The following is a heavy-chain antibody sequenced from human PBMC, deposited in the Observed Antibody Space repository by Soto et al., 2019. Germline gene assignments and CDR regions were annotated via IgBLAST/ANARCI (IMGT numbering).Heavy chain of an antibody. CDR2: ISYDGSNK. CDR1: GFTFSSYA. D-gene: IGHD4-17*01. V-gene: IGHV3-30-3*01. CDR3: ARDRMTTVTRYSYYGMDV. Sequence: PXGSLRLSCAAAGFTFSSYAMHWVRQAPGRGLEWVAVISYDGSNKYYADSVKGRFTISRDNSKNTLYLQMNSLRAEDTAVYYCARDRMTTVTRYSYYGMDVWGQGTTVTVSS. J-gene: IGHJ6*02.